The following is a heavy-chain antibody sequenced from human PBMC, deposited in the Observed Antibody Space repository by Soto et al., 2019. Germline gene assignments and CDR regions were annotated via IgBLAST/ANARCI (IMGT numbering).Heavy chain of an antibody. Sequence: QVHLQESGPGLVKPSETLSLTCSVFGDSIRRYYWSWIRQPAGKGLEFIGRIYNSGIINYNPSLQSRVTMSVDPFKKQISLQLSSAATADTAMYYCARGHYCGEESYFAYWGQGTLVTVSP. V-gene: IGHV4-4*07. CDR1: GDSIRRYY. J-gene: IGHJ4*02. CDR2: IYNSGII. CDR3: ARGHYCGEESYFAY. D-gene: IGHD3-10*01.